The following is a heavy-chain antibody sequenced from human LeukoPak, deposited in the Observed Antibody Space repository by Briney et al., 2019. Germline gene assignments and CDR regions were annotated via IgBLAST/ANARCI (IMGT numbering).Heavy chain of an antibody. J-gene: IGHJ4*02. Sequence: GSVKVSCKASGYTFTSYYMHWVRQAPGQGLEWMGIINPSGGSTSYAQKFQGRVTMTRDTSTSTVYMELSSLRSEDTAVYYCARDPLYCGGDCYSAYYFDYWGQGTLVTVSS. V-gene: IGHV1-46*01. CDR2: INPSGGST. CDR3: ARDPLYCGGDCYSAYYFDY. CDR1: GYTFTSYY. D-gene: IGHD2-21*02.